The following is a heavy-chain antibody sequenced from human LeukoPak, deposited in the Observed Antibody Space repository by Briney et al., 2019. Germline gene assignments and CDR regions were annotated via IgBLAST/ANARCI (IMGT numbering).Heavy chain of an antibody. CDR3: AKVARGVDTAMVNYFDY. Sequence: GGSLRLSCAASGFTFSSYAMSWVRQAPGKGLEWVSAISGSGGSTYYADSVRGRFTISRDNSKNTLYLQMNSLRAEDTAVYYCAKVARGVDTAMVNYFDYWGQGTLVTVSS. CDR1: GFTFSSYA. D-gene: IGHD5-18*01. J-gene: IGHJ4*02. V-gene: IGHV3-23*01. CDR2: ISGSGGST.